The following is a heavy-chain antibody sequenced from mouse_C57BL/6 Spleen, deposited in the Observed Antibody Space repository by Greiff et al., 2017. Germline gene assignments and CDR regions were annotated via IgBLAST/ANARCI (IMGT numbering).Heavy chain of an antibody. CDR2: IRSKSNNYAT. CDR1: GFSFNTYA. Sequence: DVKLQESGGGLVQPKGSLKLSCAASGFSFNTYAMNWVRQAPGKGLEWVARIRSKSNNYATYYADSVKDRFTISRDDSESMLYLQMNNLKTEDTAMYYCVAGIIMGYFDVWGTGTTVTVSS. V-gene: IGHV10-1*01. CDR3: VAGIIMGYFDV. J-gene: IGHJ1*03.